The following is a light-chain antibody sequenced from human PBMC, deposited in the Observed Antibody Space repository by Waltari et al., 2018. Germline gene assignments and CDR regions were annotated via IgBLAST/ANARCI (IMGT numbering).Light chain of an antibody. V-gene: IGKV3-20*01. CDR3: QQYGPSPPFT. CDR2: VAS. J-gene: IGKJ2*01. Sequence: LVLTQSPGTLSLSPGESATLFRRASQCVTISYLAGYQQRPGQPPRLLIYVASSRATGIPDRFIGSGSWTDFTLTISRLEPEDFAMSYCQQYGPSPPFTFGQGTKLEIK. CDR1: QCVTISY.